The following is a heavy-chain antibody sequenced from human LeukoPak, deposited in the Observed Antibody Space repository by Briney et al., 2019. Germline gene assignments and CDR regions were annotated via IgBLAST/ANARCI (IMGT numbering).Heavy chain of an antibody. V-gene: IGHV3-48*01. CDR2: ISNSGNTI. D-gene: IGHD4-17*01. CDR3: ARDPSYGDYALSDY. CDR1: GFTFSSYS. Sequence: GGSLRLSCAASGFTFSSYSMNWVRQAPGKGLEWVSYISNSGNTIYSADSVKGRFTISRDNAKNSLYLQMNSLRAEDTAVYYCARDPSYGDYALSDYWGQGTLVTVSS. J-gene: IGHJ4*02.